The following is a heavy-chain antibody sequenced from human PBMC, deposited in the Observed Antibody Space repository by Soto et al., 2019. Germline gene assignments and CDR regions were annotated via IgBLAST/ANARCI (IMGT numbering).Heavy chain of an antibody. CDR1: GGSISSGGYY. J-gene: IGHJ6*02. V-gene: IGHV4-31*03. CDR2: IYYSGST. CDR3: ARGHTISLDGMDV. Sequence: QVQLQESGPGLVKPSQTLSLTCTVSGGSISSGGYYWSWIRQHPGKGLEWIGYIYYSGSTYYNPARQSRVTVAVDPSKHPFPLKLRPGTAANTAVYYCARGHTISLDGMDVWGPGTTVTVSS. D-gene: IGHD2-21*01.